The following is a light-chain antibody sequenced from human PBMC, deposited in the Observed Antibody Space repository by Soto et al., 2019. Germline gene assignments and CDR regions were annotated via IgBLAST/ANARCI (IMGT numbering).Light chain of an antibody. CDR1: QSVSSY. Sequence: EIVLTQSPATLSLSPGERATLSCRASQSVSSYLAWYQQEPGQAPRLLIYDASNRATGIPARFSGSGSGTDFTLTISSLEPEDFAVYYCQQRSNWLTFGGGTKVDSK. CDR2: DAS. V-gene: IGKV3-11*01. CDR3: QQRSNWLT. J-gene: IGKJ4*01.